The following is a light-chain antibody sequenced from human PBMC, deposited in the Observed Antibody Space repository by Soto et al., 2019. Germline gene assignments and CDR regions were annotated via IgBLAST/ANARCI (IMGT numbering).Light chain of an antibody. V-gene: IGKV1-5*03. CDR3: QQYNSHSSYT. Sequence: DIQMTQSPSTLSASVGDRVTITCRASQSINTWLAWYQQKPGKAPKLLIYKASSLGSGVPSRFSGSGSGTDFTRTLSSLQPDDVAVYYCQQYNSHSSYTVGQGTKLEIK. CDR1: QSINTW. J-gene: IGKJ2*01. CDR2: KAS.